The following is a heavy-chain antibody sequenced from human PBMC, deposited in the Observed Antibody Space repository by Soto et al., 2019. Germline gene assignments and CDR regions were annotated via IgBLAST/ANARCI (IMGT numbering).Heavy chain of an antibody. D-gene: IGHD1-7*01. J-gene: IGHJ3*02. CDR1: GFTFSSYW. CDR2: IKQDGSEK. Sequence: GGSLRLSCAAFGFTFSSYWMSWVRQAPGKGLEWVANIKQDGSEKYYVDSVKGRFTIPRDNAKNSLYLQMNSLRAEDTAVYYCARSNYGDAFDIWGRGTMVTVSS. V-gene: IGHV3-7*03. CDR3: ARSNYGDAFDI.